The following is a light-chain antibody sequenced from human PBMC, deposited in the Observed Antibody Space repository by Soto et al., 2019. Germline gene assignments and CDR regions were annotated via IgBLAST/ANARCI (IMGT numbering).Light chain of an antibody. CDR2: VAS. V-gene: IGKV3-20*01. CDR3: QQHGSGPWT. Sequence: PGARATLSCRASQSVSSNNLAWYQHKPGQAPRLLIYVASRRATGIPDRFSGSGSGTEFTLTITRLEPEDFAVYYCQQHGSGPWTFGQGTKVEIK. CDR1: QSVSSNN. J-gene: IGKJ1*01.